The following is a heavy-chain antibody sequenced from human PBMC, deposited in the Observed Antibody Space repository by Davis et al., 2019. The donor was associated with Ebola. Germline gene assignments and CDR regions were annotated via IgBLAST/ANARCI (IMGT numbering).Heavy chain of an antibody. CDR3: ARDSDIAVAGTSSYYYYGMDV. CDR1: GGSFSGYY. Sequence: ETLSLTCAVYGGSFSGYYWSWVRQAPGKGLEWVSVIYSGGSTYYADSVKGRFTISRDNSKNTLYLQMNSLRAEDTAVYYCARDSDIAVAGTSSYYYYGMDVWGQGTTVTVSS. V-gene: IGHV3-66*01. D-gene: IGHD6-19*01. CDR2: IYSGGST. J-gene: IGHJ6*02.